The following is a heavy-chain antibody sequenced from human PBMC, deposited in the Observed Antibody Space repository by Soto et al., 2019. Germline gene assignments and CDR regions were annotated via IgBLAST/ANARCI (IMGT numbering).Heavy chain of an antibody. CDR3: ECVVFTFWGVMENDAFDV. Sequence: QITLKESGPMLVKPTQTLTLTCAFSGFSLSTTRVGVGWIRQPPGTALEWLAVIYWDNDDRYSPTLKSRLTITKDTSKHQGVLTMTNREHVDTSTYCCECVVFTFWGVMENDAFDVWGRGTMVTVSS. V-gene: IGHV2-5*02. J-gene: IGHJ3*01. CDR1: GFSLSTTRVG. CDR2: IYWDNDD. D-gene: IGHD3-16*01.